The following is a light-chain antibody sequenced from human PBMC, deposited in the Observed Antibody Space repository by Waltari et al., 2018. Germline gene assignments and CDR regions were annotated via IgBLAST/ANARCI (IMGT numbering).Light chain of an antibody. CDR2: GNS. CDR1: SSNIGAPYD. Sequence: QSVLTQPPSVSGAPGQRVTISCTGSSSNIGAPYDVHWYQQLPGTAPKLLIYGNSNRPAGVPDRFSGSKSGPSASLAITGLQAEDEADYYCQSYDSSLSGSVFGGGTKLTVL. V-gene: IGLV1-40*01. CDR3: QSYDSSLSGSV. J-gene: IGLJ2*01.